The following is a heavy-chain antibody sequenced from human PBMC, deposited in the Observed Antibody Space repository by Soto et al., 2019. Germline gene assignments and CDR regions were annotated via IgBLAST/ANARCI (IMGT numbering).Heavy chain of an antibody. CDR2: ISGSGGST. D-gene: IGHD5-18*01. J-gene: IGHJ4*02. CDR1: GFTFSSYA. Sequence: GGSLRLSCAASGFTFSSYAMSWVRQAPGKGVEWVSAISGSGGSTYYADSVKGRFTISRDNSKNTLYLQMNSLRAEDTAVYYCAKCRIQLWRWAFDYWGQGTLVTVSS. CDR3: AKCRIQLWRWAFDY. V-gene: IGHV3-23*01.